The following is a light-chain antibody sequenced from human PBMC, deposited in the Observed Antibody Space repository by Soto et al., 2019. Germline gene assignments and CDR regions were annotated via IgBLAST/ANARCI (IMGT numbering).Light chain of an antibody. Sequence: DIQMTQSPSTLSASVGDRVTITCRASQSISSWLAWYQQKPGKAPKLLIYDASSLESGVPSRFSGSGSGTECTLTISSLRTDDFAAYYCQQYNNYSTPWTFGQGTKVEIK. V-gene: IGKV1-5*01. CDR1: QSISSW. CDR2: DAS. J-gene: IGKJ1*01. CDR3: QQYNNYSTPWT.